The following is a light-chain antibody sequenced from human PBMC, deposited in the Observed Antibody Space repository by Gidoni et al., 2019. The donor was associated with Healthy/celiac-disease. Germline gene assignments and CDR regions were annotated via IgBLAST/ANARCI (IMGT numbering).Light chain of an antibody. CDR3: AAWDDSLSAFWV. Sequence: QSVLTQPPSASGTPGHRVTISCSGSSSNIGSNYVYWYQQLPGTAPKLLIYRNNQRPSGVPDRFSGSKSGTSASLAISGLRSEDEADYYCAAWDDSLSAFWVFGGGTKLTVL. V-gene: IGLV1-47*01. CDR2: RNN. J-gene: IGLJ3*02. CDR1: SSNIGSNY.